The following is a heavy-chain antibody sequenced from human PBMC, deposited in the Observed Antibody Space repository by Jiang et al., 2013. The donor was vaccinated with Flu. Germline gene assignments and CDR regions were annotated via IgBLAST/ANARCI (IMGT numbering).Heavy chain of an antibody. CDR1: GGSFSGYY. CDR3: ARGVGPIWFGELYYFDY. CDR2: INHSGST. Sequence: GSGLVKPSETLSLTCAVYGGSFSGYYWSWIRQPPGKGLEWIGEINHSGSTNYNPSLKSRVTISVDTSKNQFSLKLSSVTAADTAVYYCARGVGPIWFGELYYFDYWGQGTLVTVSS. D-gene: IGHD3-10*01. V-gene: IGHV4-34*01. J-gene: IGHJ4*02.